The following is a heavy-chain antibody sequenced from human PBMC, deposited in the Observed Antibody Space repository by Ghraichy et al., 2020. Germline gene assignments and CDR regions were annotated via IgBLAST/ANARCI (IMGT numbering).Heavy chain of an antibody. CDR2: ISAYNGNT. J-gene: IGHJ4*02. D-gene: IGHD2-2*02. Sequence: ASVKVSCKASGYTFTSYGISWVRQAPGQGLEGMGWISAYNGNTNHAQKRQGRVTMTTDTSTSTAYMELRSLRSDDTAVYYCARDCSSTSCYTGGSYWGQGTLVTVSS. CDR1: GYTFTSYG. CDR3: ARDCSSTSCYTGGSY. V-gene: IGHV1-18*01.